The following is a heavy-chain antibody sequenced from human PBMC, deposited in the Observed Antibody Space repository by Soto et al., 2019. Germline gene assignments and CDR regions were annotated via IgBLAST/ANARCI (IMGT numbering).Heavy chain of an antibody. CDR1: GGSFNPNY. V-gene: IGHV4-30-4*01. J-gene: IGHJ5*02. CDR3: ARGRGYSYGLDP. Sequence: SETLSLTCTVSGGSFNPNYWSWIRQPPGEGLEWIGFISYSGTTSYSPSLKSRVAISLDTSKNQFSLSLSSVTAADTAVYYCARGRGYSYGLDPWGQGTLVTISS. CDR2: ISYSGTT. D-gene: IGHD5-18*01.